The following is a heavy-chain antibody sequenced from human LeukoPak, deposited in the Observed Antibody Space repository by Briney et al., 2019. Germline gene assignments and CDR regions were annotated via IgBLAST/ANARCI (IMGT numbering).Heavy chain of an antibody. CDR3: ASPKITMVRGVMWS. D-gene: IGHD3-10*01. J-gene: IGHJ5*02. CDR2: ISSSSSTI. V-gene: IGHV3-48*01. CDR1: GFTFSSYE. Sequence: PGGSLRLSCAASGFTFSSYEMNWVRQAPGKGLEWVSYISSSSSTIYYADSVKGRFTISRDNAKNSLYLQMNSLRAEDTAVYYCASPKITMVRGVMWSWGQGTLVTVSS.